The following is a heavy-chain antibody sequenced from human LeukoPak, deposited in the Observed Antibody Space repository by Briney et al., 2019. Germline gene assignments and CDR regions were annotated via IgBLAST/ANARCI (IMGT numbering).Heavy chain of an antibody. CDR1: GFTFSDYY. CDR2: ISSGGSTI. D-gene: IGHD3-10*01. V-gene: IGHV3-11*04. J-gene: IGHJ6*03. CDR3: AKDSAFYYIDV. Sequence: GGSLRLSCAASGFTFSDYYMSWIRQAPGKGLEWVSYISSGGSTIYYADSVKGRFTISRDNAKNSLYLQMNSLKGDDTAVYYCAKDSAFYYIDVWGKGTTVIISS.